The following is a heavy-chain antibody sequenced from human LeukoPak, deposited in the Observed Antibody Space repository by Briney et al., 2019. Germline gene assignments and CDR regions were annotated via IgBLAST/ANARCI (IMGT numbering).Heavy chain of an antibody. J-gene: IGHJ3*02. D-gene: IGHD3-10*01. Sequence: GASVKVSCKASSYTFTNFGVIWVRQAPGQGLEWMGWISAYNGNTKYAQKFQGRVTMTTDTSTSTAYMELRSLRSDDTAVYYCARDYYGSGTYSYAFDIWGQGTMVTVSS. V-gene: IGHV1-18*01. CDR2: ISAYNGNT. CDR3: ARDYYGSGTYSYAFDI. CDR1: SYTFTNFG.